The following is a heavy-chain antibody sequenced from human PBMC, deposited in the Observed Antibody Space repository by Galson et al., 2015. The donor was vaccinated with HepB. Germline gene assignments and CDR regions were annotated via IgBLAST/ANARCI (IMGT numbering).Heavy chain of an antibody. D-gene: IGHD2-2*01. CDR1: GYTFTSYG. CDR2: ISAYDGNT. CDR3: ARDLNVVVPAARGYYYYGTDV. J-gene: IGHJ6*02. V-gene: IGHV1-18*04. Sequence: SVKVSCKASGYTFTSYGISWVRQAPGQGLEWMGWISAYDGNTNYAQKLQGRVTMTTDTSTSTAYMELRSLRSDDTAVYYCARDLNVVVPAARGYYYYGTDVWGQGTTVTVSS.